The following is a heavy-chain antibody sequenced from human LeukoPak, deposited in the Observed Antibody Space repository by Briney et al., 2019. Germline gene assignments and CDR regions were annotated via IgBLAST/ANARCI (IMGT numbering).Heavy chain of an antibody. J-gene: IGHJ4*02. D-gene: IGHD3-22*01. V-gene: IGHV4-34*01. CDR3: ARSMAWYDSSGLDY. Sequence: GSLRLSCAASGFTFSSYSMNWVRQPPGKGLEWIGEINHSGSTNYNPSLKSRVTISVDTSKNQFSLKLSSVTAADTAVYYCARSMAWYDSSGLDYWGQGTLVTVSS. CDR2: INHSGST. CDR1: GFTFSSYS.